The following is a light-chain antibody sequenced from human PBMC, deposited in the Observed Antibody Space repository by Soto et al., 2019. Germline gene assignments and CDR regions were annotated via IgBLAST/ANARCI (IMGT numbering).Light chain of an antibody. J-gene: IGKJ3*01. CDR2: WAS. V-gene: IGKV4-1*01. CDR3: QQYYSAPPT. Sequence: DIVMTQSPDSLAVSLGERATINCKSSQSVLYSSNNKNYLAWYQQKPRQPPKLLISWASTRESGVPNRFSGSGSGTDFTLTISSLQAEDVAFYYCQQYYSAPPTFGPGTKVDIK. CDR1: QSVLYSSNNKNY.